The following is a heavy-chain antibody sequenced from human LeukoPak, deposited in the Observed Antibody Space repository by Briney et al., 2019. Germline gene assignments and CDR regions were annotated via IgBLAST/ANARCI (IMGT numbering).Heavy chain of an antibody. J-gene: IGHJ6*02. V-gene: IGHV1-46*01. CDR1: GYTFTSYY. Sequence: ASVKVSCKESGYTFTSYYMHWVRQAPGQGLEWMGIINPSGGSTYYAQKFQGRVTMTRDTSTSTVYMELSSLRSEDTAVYYCATFSTHYYYGMDVWGQGTTVTVSS. CDR2: INPSGGST. D-gene: IGHD3-3*02. CDR3: ATFSTHYYYGMDV.